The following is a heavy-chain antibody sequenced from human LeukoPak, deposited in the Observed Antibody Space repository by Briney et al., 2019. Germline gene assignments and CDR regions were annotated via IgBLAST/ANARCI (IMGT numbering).Heavy chain of an antibody. V-gene: IGHV3-23*01. CDR2: ISGSGGST. CDR1: GFTFSSYA. D-gene: IGHD3-3*01. J-gene: IGHJ4*02. Sequence: PGGSLRLSCAASGFTFSSYAMSWVRQAPGKGLEWVSAISGSGGSTYYADSVKGRFTISRDNSKNTLYLQLNSLRVEDTAIYYCTWGGSGYYAHWGQGTLVTVSS. CDR3: TWGGSGYYAH.